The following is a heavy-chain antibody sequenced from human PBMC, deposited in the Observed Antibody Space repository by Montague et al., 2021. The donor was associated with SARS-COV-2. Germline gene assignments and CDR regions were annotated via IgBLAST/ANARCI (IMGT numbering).Heavy chain of an antibody. J-gene: IGHJ4*02. Sequence: SETLSLTHVVSGVSISSSYWGWIRQSPEKGLEWIGNSYYTGSNKYNPSLQSRVTILVETSESQVSLNLRSVTAADTAIYYCASVGSGYTYGWTHQWGQGIPVTVSS. D-gene: IGHD5-18*01. V-gene: IGHV4-59*01. CDR3: ASVGSGYTYGWTHQ. CDR2: SYYTGSN. CDR1: GVSISSSY.